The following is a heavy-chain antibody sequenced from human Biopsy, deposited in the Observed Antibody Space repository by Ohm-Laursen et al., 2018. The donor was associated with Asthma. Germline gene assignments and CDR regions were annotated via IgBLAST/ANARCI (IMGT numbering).Heavy chain of an antibody. CDR3: ARGDSSNWSHYYFDY. CDR1: GFAFSQGG. V-gene: IGHV3-53*01. J-gene: IGHJ4*02. Sequence: SLRLSCAASGFAFSQGGMHWVRQGPGKGLEWVSVIYSGGTSHTADSVRGRFTISRDYSKNTLYLQMHSLRAEDTAVYYCARGDSSNWSHYYFDYWGQGTLVTVSS. D-gene: IGHD3-22*01. CDR2: IYSGGTS.